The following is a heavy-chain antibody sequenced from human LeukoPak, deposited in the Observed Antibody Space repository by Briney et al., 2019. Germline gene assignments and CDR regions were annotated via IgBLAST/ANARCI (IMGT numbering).Heavy chain of an antibody. CDR1: RFTVSSNY. J-gene: IGHJ3*02. D-gene: IGHD1-26*01. V-gene: IGHV3-53*01. CDR3: ARELREHGVFDI. Sequence: GGSLRLSCAASRFTVSSNYMSWVRQAPGKGLEWVSEIYSDGSTYYAASVKGRFSISRDNSKNTVYLQMSSLRAKDTAIYYCARELREHGVFDIWGQGTMITVSS. CDR2: IYSDGST.